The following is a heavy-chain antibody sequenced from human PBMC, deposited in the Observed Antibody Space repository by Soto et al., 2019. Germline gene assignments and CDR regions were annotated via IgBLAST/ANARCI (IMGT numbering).Heavy chain of an antibody. CDR3: ASTYYYDSSGYSEFDP. D-gene: IGHD3-22*01. CDR2: IYYSGST. V-gene: IGHV4-30-4*01. CDR1: GGSISSGDYY. J-gene: IGHJ5*02. Sequence: SETLSLTCTVSGGSISSGDYYWSWIRQPPGKGLEWIGYIYYSGSTYYNPSLKSRVTISVDTSKNQFSLKLSSVTAADTAVYYCASTYYYDSSGYSEFDPWGQGTLVT.